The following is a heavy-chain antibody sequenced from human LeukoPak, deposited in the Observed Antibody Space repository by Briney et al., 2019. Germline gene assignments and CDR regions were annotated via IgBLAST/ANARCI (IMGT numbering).Heavy chain of an antibody. CDR2: ISAYNGNT. J-gene: IGHJ4*02. CDR3: ARDPGYDFWSGYYLHNYYFDY. Sequence: ASVKVSCKASGYTFTSYGISWVRQAPGQGLEWMGWISAYNGNTNYAQKLQGRVTMTTDTSTSTACMELRSLRSDDTAVYYCARDPGYDFWSGYYLHNYYFDYWGQGTLVTVSS. V-gene: IGHV1-18*01. D-gene: IGHD3-3*01. CDR1: GYTFTSYG.